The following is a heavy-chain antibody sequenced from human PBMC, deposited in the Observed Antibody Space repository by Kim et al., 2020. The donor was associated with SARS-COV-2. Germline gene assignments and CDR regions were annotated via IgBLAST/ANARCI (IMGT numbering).Heavy chain of an antibody. V-gene: IGHV1-2*02. Sequence: ASVKVSCKASGYTFTDHYVHWVRQAPGQGLEWMGWINPDSGATDYEHKFQGRVTVTGDRAITTIYMDLRSLRSDDTAVYYCTRARAITGLDPWGQGTPVT. CDR3: TRARAITGLDP. CDR1: GYTFTDHY. CDR2: INPDSGAT. J-gene: IGHJ5*02.